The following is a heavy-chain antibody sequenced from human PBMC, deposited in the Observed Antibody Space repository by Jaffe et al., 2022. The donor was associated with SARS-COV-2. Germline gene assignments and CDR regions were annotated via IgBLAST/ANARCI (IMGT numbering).Heavy chain of an antibody. D-gene: IGHD1-26*01. CDR1: GGSISSSSYY. CDR3: ARHLEWELLLDY. J-gene: IGHJ4*02. CDR2: IYYSGST. Sequence: QLQLQESGPGLVKPSETLSLTCTVSGGSISSSSYYWGWIRQPPGKGLEWIGSIYYSGSTYYNPSLKSRVTISVDTSKNQFSLKLSSVTAADTAVYYCARHLEWELLLDYWGQGTLVTVSS. V-gene: IGHV4-39*01.